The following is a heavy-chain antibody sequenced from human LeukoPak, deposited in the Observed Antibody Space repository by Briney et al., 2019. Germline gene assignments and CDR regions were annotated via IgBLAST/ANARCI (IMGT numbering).Heavy chain of an antibody. V-gene: IGHV1-2*02. CDR1: GYTFNDFY. CDR3: ARSLPYDNRNPHIDH. Sequence: ASVKVSCKASGYTFNDFYVHWVRQAPGQGLEWMGWINPKIADTIYAQSVRGRVTMTRDTSITTAYLELSSLRSDDTAVYCCARSLPYDNRNPHIDHWGQGTLITVSS. D-gene: IGHD3-22*01. J-gene: IGHJ4*02. CDR2: INPKIADT.